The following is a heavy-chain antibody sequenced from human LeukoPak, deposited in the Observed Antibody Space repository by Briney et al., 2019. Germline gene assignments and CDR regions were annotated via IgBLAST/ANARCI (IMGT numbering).Heavy chain of an antibody. Sequence: GGSLRLSCAASGFTFSNYWMIWVRQAPGKGLEWVGNIKQDGSEKRYADSVRGRFTISRDNAQTSLYLQMNSLRAEDTAVYYCAGASDPWLQLTWGQGTLVTVSS. D-gene: IGHD5-24*01. CDR3: AGASDPWLQLT. CDR1: GFTFSNYW. J-gene: IGHJ5*02. CDR2: IKQDGSEK. V-gene: IGHV3-7*05.